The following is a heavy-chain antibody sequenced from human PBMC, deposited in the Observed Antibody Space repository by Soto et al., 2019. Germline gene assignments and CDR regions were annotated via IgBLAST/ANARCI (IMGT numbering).Heavy chain of an antibody. CDR2: ISGSGGST. Sequence: GGSPRLSCASSGFTFSSYAMSLVRQAPGKGLEWVSAISGSGGSTYYADSVKGRFTISRDNSKNTLYLQMNSLRAEDTAVYYCAKDLNSNYGWFDPWGQGTLVTVSS. D-gene: IGHD4-4*01. J-gene: IGHJ5*02. CDR1: GFTFSSYA. V-gene: IGHV3-23*01. CDR3: AKDLNSNYGWFDP.